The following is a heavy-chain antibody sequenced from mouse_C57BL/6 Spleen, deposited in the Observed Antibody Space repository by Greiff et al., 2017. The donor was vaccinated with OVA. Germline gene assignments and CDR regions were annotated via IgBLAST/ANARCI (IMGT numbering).Heavy chain of an antibody. CDR3: ARDRNYGNAYWYLDV. CDR2: ISYSGNT. CDR1: GYSITSGYD. J-gene: IGHJ1*03. Sequence: EVKLQESGPGMVKPSQSLSLTCTVTGYSITSGYDWHWIRHFPGNKLEWMGYISYSGNTNYNPSLQSRISITHDTTKNHFFLKLNSMTTEDAATYYCARDRNYGNAYWYLDVWGKGTTVTVSS. D-gene: IGHD2-1*01. V-gene: IGHV3-1*01.